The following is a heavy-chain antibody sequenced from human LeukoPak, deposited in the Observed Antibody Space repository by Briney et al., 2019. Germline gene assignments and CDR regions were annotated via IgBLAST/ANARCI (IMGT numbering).Heavy chain of an antibody. CDR3: AKDRGYCSSTSCYGETT. D-gene: IGHD2-2*01. CDR1: GFTFSSYA. V-gene: IGHV3-23*01. CDR2: ISGSGGST. J-gene: IGHJ4*02. Sequence: PGGSLRLSCAASGFTFSSYAMSWVRQAPGKGLKWVSAISGSGGSTYYADSVKGRFTISRDNSKNTLYLQMNSLRAEDTAVYYCAKDRGYCSSTSCYGETTWGQGTLVTVSS.